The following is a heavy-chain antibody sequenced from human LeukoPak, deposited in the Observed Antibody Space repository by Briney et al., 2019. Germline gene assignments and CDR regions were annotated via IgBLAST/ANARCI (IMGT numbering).Heavy chain of an antibody. V-gene: IGHV3-23*01. J-gene: IGHJ5*02. CDR1: GFAFSSYA. Sequence: GGSLRLSCAASGFAFSSYAMGWVRQAPGKGLEWVSAISGSGGSTYYADSVKGRFTISRDNSKNTLYLQMNSLRAEDTAVYYCAKDSSGWKYNWFDPWGQGTLVTVSS. D-gene: IGHD6-19*01. CDR2: ISGSGGST. CDR3: AKDSSGWKYNWFDP.